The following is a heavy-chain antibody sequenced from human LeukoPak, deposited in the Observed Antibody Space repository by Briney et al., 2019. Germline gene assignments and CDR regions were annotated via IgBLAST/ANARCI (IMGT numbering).Heavy chain of an antibody. Sequence: ASVNVSCKASGYTFTSYDINWVRQAPGQGLEWMAWMNPYSDNTGYLQKFRGRLTMTRDISIGTAYMELSSLGSEDTAVYYCVRSSSLVRGVILLTSDHHGIHWGQGTLVTVTS. CDR1: GYTFTSYD. V-gene: IGHV1-8*02. CDR2: MNPYSDNT. CDR3: VRSSSLVRGVILLTSDHHGIH. J-gene: IGHJ4*02. D-gene: IGHD3-10*01.